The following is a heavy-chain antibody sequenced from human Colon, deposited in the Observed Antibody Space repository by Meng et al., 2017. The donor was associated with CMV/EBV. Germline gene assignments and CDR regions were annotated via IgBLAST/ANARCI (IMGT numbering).Heavy chain of an antibody. Sequence: SLKISCAAPGFTFDDYGMHWVRRAPGKGLEWVSGISRNSGRIGNADSVKARFTISRDTAQNSLYLQMNSLRAEDTAVYYCARTKGLTLYVDTSGSFDIWGQGTMVTVSS. CDR3: ARTKGLTLYVDTSGSFDI. D-gene: IGHD5-18*01. V-gene: IGHV3-9*01. J-gene: IGHJ3*02. CDR2: ISRNSGRI. CDR1: GFTFDDYG.